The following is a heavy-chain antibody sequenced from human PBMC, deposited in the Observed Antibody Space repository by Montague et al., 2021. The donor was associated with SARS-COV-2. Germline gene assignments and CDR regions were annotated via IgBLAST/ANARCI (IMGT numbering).Heavy chain of an antibody. CDR1: GFTFSDYW. Sequence: SLRLSCAASGFTFSDYWMHWVRQAPGKGLVWLARINTDGSRASYADSVQGRLTISRGNAKNTLFLHMGSLGVEDTAFYFCVRERERKEVWLRAFDYWGQGTLVSVSS. D-gene: IGHD3-16*01. CDR3: VRERERKEVWLRAFDY. V-gene: IGHV3-74*01. CDR2: INTDGSRA. J-gene: IGHJ4*02.